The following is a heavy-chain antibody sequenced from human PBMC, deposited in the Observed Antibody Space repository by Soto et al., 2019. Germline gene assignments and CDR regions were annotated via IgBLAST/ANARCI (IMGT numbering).Heavy chain of an antibody. J-gene: IGHJ4*02. Sequence: GGSLRLSCAASGFTFSSYGMHWVRQAPGKGLEWVAVISYDGSNKYYADSVKGRFTISRDNSKNTLYLQMNSLRAEDTAVYYCAKDLQAGPGLFDYWGQGTMVTVYS. CDR3: AKDLQAGPGLFDY. CDR1: GFTFSSYG. D-gene: IGHD6-19*01. CDR2: ISYDGSNK. V-gene: IGHV3-30*18.